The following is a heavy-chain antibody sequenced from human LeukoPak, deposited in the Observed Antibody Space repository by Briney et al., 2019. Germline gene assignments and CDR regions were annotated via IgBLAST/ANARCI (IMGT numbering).Heavy chain of an antibody. V-gene: IGHV4-59*01. CDR3: ARGPTVLYYYHGMDV. CDR2: IYYSGST. D-gene: IGHD4/OR15-4a*01. Sequence: SETLSLTCTVSGGSISSYYWSWIRQPPGKGLEWIGYIYYSGSTNYNPSLKSRVTMSVDTSRNQFSLKSSSVTAADTAVYYCARGPTVLYYYHGMDVWGQGTTVTVSS. CDR1: GGSISSYY. J-gene: IGHJ6*02.